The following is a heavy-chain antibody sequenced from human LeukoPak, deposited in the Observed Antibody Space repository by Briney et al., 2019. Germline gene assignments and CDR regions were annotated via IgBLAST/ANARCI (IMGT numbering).Heavy chain of an antibody. V-gene: IGHV3-23*01. CDR3: AKGPERGAFDT. CDR2: ISSSGAST. CDR1: GFTFDTYV. Sequence: GGSLGLSCAAAGFTFDTYVRSWVRQAPGKGLEWVSAISSSGASTYYADSLKGRFTISRDNSRNTLYLQMNSLTAEDTAVYYCAKGPERGAFDTWGQGTMVSVSS. D-gene: IGHD1-14*01. J-gene: IGHJ3*02.